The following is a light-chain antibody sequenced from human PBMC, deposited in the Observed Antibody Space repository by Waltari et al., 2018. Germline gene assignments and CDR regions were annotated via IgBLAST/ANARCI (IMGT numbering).Light chain of an antibody. CDR1: RSLVHSDGTTH. CDR3: MQGTHWPYT. Sequence: DVVMTQSPLSLSVTLGQTASISCTSSRSLVHSDGTTHLVWFHQRPGQSPRRLIYKVSNRDSGVPDRFGGSGSGSDFTLKISYVEAEDVGVYYCMQGTHWPYTFGQGTKLDIK. CDR2: KVS. J-gene: IGKJ2*01. V-gene: IGKV2-30*02.